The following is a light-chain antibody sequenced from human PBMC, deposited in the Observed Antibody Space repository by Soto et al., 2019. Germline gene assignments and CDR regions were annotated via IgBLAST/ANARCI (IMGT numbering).Light chain of an antibody. CDR3: QQRSNWRFT. CDR1: PSVSSY. V-gene: IGKV3-11*01. Sequence: EIVLTQSPAPLSLSPGERATLSCRASPSVSSYLAWYQQKPGQAPRLLIYDASNRATGIPARFSGGGSGTDFTLTISSLEPDDVAVYYCQQRSNWRFTFGPGTRVDIK. J-gene: IGKJ3*01. CDR2: DAS.